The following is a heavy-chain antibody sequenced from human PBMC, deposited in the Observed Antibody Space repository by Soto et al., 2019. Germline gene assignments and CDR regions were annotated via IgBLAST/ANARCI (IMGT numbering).Heavy chain of an antibody. V-gene: IGHV2-5*01. D-gene: IGHD6-6*01. CDR1: GFSPSTSGVG. CDR2: IYWNDDK. J-gene: IGHJ5*02. Sequence: SGPTLVNPTQTLTLTCTFSGFSPSTSGVGVGWIRQPPGKALEWLALIYWNDDKRYSPSLKSRLTITKDTSKNQVVLTMTNMEPVDTATYYVARQPRYSSSYGFDLWGQGTLVTVS. CDR3: ARQPRYSSSYGFDL.